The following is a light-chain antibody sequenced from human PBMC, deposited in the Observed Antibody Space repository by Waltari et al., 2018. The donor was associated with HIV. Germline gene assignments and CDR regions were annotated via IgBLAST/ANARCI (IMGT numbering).Light chain of an antibody. Sequence: DIQMTQSPSTLSASVGDRVTITCRASQSINSWLAWYQQKPGQAPKVLIYNVSNLQSGVPSRFSGSGSGTEFTLTISSLQPDDFAIYYCQQYKTPPITFGQGTRLEIK. V-gene: IGKV1-5*03. CDR1: QSINSW. CDR2: NVS. CDR3: QQYKTPPIT. J-gene: IGKJ5*01.